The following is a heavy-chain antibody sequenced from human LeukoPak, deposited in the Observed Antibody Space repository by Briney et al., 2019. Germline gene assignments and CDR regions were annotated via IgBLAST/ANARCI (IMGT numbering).Heavy chain of an antibody. D-gene: IGHD2-2*01. CDR1: GFTFDDYG. V-gene: IGHV3-20*01. Sequence: GGSLRLSCAASGFTFDDYGMSWVRQAPRKGLEWVSGINWNGGSTGYADSVKGRFTISRDNAKNSLYLQMNSLRAEDTALYHCARPKGYCSSTSCYDDAFDIWGQGTMVTVSS. J-gene: IGHJ3*02. CDR3: ARPKGYCSSTSCYDDAFDI. CDR2: INWNGGST.